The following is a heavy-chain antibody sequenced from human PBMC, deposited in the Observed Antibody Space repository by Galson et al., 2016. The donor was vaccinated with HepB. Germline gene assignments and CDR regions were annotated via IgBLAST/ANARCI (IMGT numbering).Heavy chain of an antibody. CDR2: IHYSGST. CDR1: GGSISSRSYY. Sequence: SETLSLTCSVSGGSISSRSYYWGWIRQPPGNGLEWIGSIHYSGSTHHNPPLNSRVTISIDTSKNQFSLKLSSVTAADTAVYYCARHLSAKTLFTISGTITEERPDGVFDIWGQGTMVTVSS. J-gene: IGHJ3*02. CDR3: ARHLSAKTLFTISGTITEERPDGVFDI. V-gene: IGHV4-39*01. D-gene: IGHD3-3*01.